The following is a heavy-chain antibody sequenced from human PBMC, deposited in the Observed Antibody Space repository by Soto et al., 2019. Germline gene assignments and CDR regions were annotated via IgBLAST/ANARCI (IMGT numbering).Heavy chain of an antibody. V-gene: IGHV3-48*02. CDR2: ITGSSYRI. CDR1: GFTFSVYS. Sequence: EVQLVESGGGWVQPGGSLRLSCAASGFTFSVYSMNWVRQAPGKGLDWVSYITGSSYRILFADSVKGRFTVSRDNAKNSLYLQMNSLRDEDTGVYYCTTSNGHLNHWGQGTLVSVSS. CDR3: TTSNGHLNH. J-gene: IGHJ4*02. D-gene: IGHD3-22*01.